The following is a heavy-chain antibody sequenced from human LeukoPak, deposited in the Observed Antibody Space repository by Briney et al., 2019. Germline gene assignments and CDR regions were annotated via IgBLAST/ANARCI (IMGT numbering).Heavy chain of an antibody. CDR3: ASAPALGNLDY. Sequence: SETLSLTCTVSGGSISSSSYYWGWIRQPPGKGLEWIGSFYYSGSTYYNPSLKSRVTISVDTSKNQFSLKLSSVTAADTAVYYCASAPALGNLDYWGQGTLVTVSS. CDR1: GGSISSSSYY. J-gene: IGHJ4*02. D-gene: IGHD1-26*01. CDR2: FYYSGST. V-gene: IGHV4-39*01.